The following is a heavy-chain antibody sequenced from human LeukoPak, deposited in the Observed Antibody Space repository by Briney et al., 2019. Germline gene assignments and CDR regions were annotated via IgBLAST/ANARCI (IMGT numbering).Heavy chain of an antibody. CDR1: GGSISSSSYY. D-gene: IGHD3-3*01. J-gene: IGHJ5*02. CDR3: ARDYASGYYGWLDP. CDR2: IHNSGNT. V-gene: IGHV4-39*07. Sequence: SETLSLTCTVSGGSISSSSYYWGWIRQPPGKGLEWIGSIHNSGNTYYNPSLKSRVTISVDTSKKQFSLRLSSVTAADTAVYYCARDYASGYYGWLDPWGQGTLITVSS.